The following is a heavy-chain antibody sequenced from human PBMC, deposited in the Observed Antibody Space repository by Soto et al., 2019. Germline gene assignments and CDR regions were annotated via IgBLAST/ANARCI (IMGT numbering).Heavy chain of an antibody. CDR2: INPNSGGT. J-gene: IGHJ6*02. CDR3: ARDRAMVRPTYDYYYYGMDV. Sequence: GASVKVSCKASGYTFTSYYMHWVRQAPGQGLEWMGWINPNSGGTNYAQKFQGWVTMTRDTSISTAYMELSRLRSDDTAVYYCARDRAMVRPTYDYYYYGMDVWGQGTTVTVS. V-gene: IGHV1-2*04. D-gene: IGHD3-10*01. CDR1: GYTFTSYY.